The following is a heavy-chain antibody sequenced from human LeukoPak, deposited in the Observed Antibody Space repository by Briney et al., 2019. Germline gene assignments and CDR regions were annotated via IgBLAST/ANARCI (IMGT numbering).Heavy chain of an antibody. J-gene: IGHJ4*02. Sequence: GGSLRLSCAASGLSFSSYDMHWVRQATGKGLEWVSAIGTAGDTYYPGSVKGRFTISRENAKNSLYLQMNSLRAGDTAVYYCARAPRGGSSWYGQSVYYFDYWGQGTLVTVSS. V-gene: IGHV3-13*01. CDR1: GLSFSSYD. CDR3: ARAPRGGSSWYGQSVYYFDY. CDR2: IGTAGDT. D-gene: IGHD6-13*01.